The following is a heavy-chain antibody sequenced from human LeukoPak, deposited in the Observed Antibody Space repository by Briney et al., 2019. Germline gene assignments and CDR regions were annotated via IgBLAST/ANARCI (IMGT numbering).Heavy chain of an antibody. CDR3: ARDTGTYYYGSGTHDAFDI. CDR2: INPNSGGT. V-gene: IGHV1-2*02. D-gene: IGHD3-10*01. Sequence: GASVKVSCKASGYTFTGYYMHWVRQAPGQGLEWMGWINPNSGGTNYAQKFQGRVTMTRDKSISTAYMELSRLRSDDTAVYYCARDTGTYYYGSGTHDAFDIWGQGTMLTVSS. J-gene: IGHJ3*02. CDR1: GYTFTGYY.